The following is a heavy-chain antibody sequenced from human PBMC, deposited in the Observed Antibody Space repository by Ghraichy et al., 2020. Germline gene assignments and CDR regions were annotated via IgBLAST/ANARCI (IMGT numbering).Heavy chain of an antibody. CDR2: IIPIFGTA. D-gene: IGHD6-19*01. V-gene: IGHV1-69*13. CDR1: GGTFSSYA. Sequence: VKVSCKASGGTFSSYAISWVRQAPGQGLEWMGGIIPIFGTANYAQKFQGRVTITADESTSTAYMELSSLRSEDTAVYYCARVSTDSSGWYYFDYWGQGTLVTVSS. CDR3: ARVSTDSSGWYYFDY. J-gene: IGHJ4*02.